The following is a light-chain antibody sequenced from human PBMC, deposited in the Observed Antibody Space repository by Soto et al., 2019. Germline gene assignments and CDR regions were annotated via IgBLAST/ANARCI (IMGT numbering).Light chain of an antibody. CDR1: QSVSSSY. CDR2: GAS. Sequence: EIVLTQSPGTLSLSPGERATLSCRASQSVSSSYLAWYQQKPGQAPRLLIYGASSRATGIPDRFSGSGSGTDFTLTISRVEPEAFAVYYCQQYGSSPYTFGQGTKLEIK. J-gene: IGKJ2*01. V-gene: IGKV3-20*01. CDR3: QQYGSSPYT.